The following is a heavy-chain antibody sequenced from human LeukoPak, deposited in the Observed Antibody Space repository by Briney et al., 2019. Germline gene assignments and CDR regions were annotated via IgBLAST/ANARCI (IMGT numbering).Heavy chain of an antibody. CDR3: ARDNYDTSGPGLG. Sequence: GASVEVSCKASGYTFTSYYIHWVRQAPGQGLKWMGITNPSGGITNDAQKFQDRVTVTRDTSTSTVYMELSSLRSEDTAVYYCARDNYDTSGPGLGWGQGTLVTVSS. V-gene: IGHV1-46*01. D-gene: IGHD3-22*01. J-gene: IGHJ4*02. CDR2: TNPSGGIT. CDR1: GYTFTSYY.